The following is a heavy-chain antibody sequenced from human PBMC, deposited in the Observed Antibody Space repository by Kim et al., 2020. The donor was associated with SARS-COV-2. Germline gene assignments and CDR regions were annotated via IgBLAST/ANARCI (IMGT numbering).Heavy chain of an antibody. Sequence: GYTQNFQGRVTMTRNTSISTAYMELSSLRSEDTAVYFCARGPDYGSGSSHFDFWGQGTLVTVSS. V-gene: IGHV1-8*01. CDR3: ARGPDYGSGSSHFDF. J-gene: IGHJ4*02. D-gene: IGHD3-10*01.